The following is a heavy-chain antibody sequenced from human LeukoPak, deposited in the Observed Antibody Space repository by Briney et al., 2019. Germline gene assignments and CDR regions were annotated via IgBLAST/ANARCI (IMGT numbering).Heavy chain of an antibody. CDR2: IYYSGST. J-gene: IGHJ6*02. D-gene: IGHD5-24*01. V-gene: IGHV4-39*01. Sequence: SETLSPTCTVSGGSISSSSYYWGWIRQPPGKGLEWIGSIYYSGSTYYNPSLKSRVTISVDTSKNQFSLKLSSVTAADTAVYYCASEMVDGYNPRGFYYYGMDVWGQGTTVTVSS. CDR1: GGSISSSSYY. CDR3: ASEMVDGYNPRGFYYYGMDV.